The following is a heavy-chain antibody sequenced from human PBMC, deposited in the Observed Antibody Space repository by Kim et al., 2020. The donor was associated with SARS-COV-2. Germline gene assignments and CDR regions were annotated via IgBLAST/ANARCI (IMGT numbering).Heavy chain of an antibody. Sequence: GSLRLSCAASGFTFSSYAMSWVRQAPGKGLEWVSVIYSGGSSTYYADSVKGRFTISRDNSKNTLYLQMNSLRAEDTAVYYCAKVRFMVRGVILDYGMDVWGPGTTVTVS. CDR2: IYSGGSST. CDR3: AKVRFMVRGVILDYGMDV. CDR1: GFTFSSYA. V-gene: IGHV3-23*03. D-gene: IGHD3-10*01. J-gene: IGHJ6*02.